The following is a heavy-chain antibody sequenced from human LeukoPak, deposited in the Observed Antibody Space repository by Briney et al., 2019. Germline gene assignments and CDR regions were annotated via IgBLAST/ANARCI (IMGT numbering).Heavy chain of an antibody. V-gene: IGHV3-30*01. CDR1: GFTFSSYA. J-gene: IGHJ4*02. Sequence: GGSLRLSCAASGFTFSSYAMHWVRQAPGKGLEWVAVISYDGSNKYYADSVKGRFTISRDNSKNTLYLQMNSLRAEDTAVYYCARIVEMANYFDYWGQGTLVTVSS. CDR3: ARIVEMANYFDY. CDR2: ISYDGSNK. D-gene: IGHD5-24*01.